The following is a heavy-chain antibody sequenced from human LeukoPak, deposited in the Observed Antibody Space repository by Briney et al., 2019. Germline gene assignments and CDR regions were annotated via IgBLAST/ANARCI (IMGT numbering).Heavy chain of an antibody. CDR3: ARDRRYCSSTSCYYAFDI. V-gene: IGHV4-34*01. J-gene: IGHJ3*02. CDR2: INHSGST. CDR1: GGSFSGYY. D-gene: IGHD2-2*01. Sequence: PSETLSLTCAVYGGSFSGYYWSWIRQPPGKGLEWIGEINHSGSTNYNPSLKSRVTISVDTSKNQFSLKLSSVTAADTAVYYCARDRRYCSSTSCYYAFDIWGQGIMVTVSS.